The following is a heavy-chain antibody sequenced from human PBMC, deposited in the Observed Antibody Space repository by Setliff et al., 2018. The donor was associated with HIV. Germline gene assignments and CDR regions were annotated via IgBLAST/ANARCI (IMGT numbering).Heavy chain of an antibody. CDR1: GYTFTSYG. CDR2: ISTYNGNT. V-gene: IGHV1-18*01. CDR3: AAIAAAALRGTFDI. Sequence: ASVTVSCKASGYTFTSYGISWVRQAPGQGLEWMGWISTYNGNTNYAQKLQGRVTMTTDTSTSTAYMELRSLRSDDTAVYYCAAIAAAALRGTFDIWGQGTMVTVSS. J-gene: IGHJ3*02. D-gene: IGHD6-13*01.